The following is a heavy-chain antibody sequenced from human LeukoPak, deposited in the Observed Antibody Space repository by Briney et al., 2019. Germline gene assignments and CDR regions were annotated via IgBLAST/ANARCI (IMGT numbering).Heavy chain of an antibody. Sequence: GESLKISCKGSGYSFTXYWIGWVRQMPGKGLEWXXIIYPGDSEIRYSPSFQGQVTISADKSISTAYLQWSSLKASDTAMYYCARRGRGTTVTYYFDFWGQGTLVTVSS. CDR3: ARRGRGTTVTYYFDF. V-gene: IGHV5-51*01. CDR2: IYPGDSEI. D-gene: IGHD4-17*01. CDR1: GYSFTXYW. J-gene: IGHJ4*02.